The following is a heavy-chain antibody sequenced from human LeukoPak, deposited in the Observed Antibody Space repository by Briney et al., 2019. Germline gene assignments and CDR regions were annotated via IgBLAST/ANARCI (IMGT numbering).Heavy chain of an antibody. V-gene: IGHV3-23*01. Sequence: QPGGSLRLSCTASGFTFGGYAMSWVRQAPGEGLEWVSSISAGSEDSYYADSVKGRFTISRDNSKSTLYLQMNSLRADDTAVYYCARTIAQYSNPWLYYYYGLDVWGQGTTVTVSS. CDR1: GFTFGGYA. J-gene: IGHJ6*02. CDR3: ARTIAQYSNPWLYYYYGLDV. D-gene: IGHD1-7*01. CDR2: ISAGSEDS.